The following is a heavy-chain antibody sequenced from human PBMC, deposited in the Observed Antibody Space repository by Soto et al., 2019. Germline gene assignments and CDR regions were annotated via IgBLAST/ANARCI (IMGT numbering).Heavy chain of an antibody. CDR1: GFTFSSYA. CDR2: INTRGTRT. V-gene: IGHV3-23*01. CDR3: AKVVFPDSNKYLIDFDL. Sequence: EVQLLESGGCLEQPGGSLRLSCEASGFTFSSYAMSWVRQAPGKVLAWFSGINTRGTRTYYADYVKGRFTVSRDNCKNTLYLQINSLRVEDTAVYYCAKVVFPDSNKYLIDFDLWGKGTLVTVSS. J-gene: IGHJ4*02. D-gene: IGHD2-2*01.